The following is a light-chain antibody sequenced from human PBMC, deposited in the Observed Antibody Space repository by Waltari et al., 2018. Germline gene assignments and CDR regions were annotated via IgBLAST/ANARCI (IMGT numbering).Light chain of an antibody. Sequence: DIQMTQSPSSLSASVGDRVTITCRASQSISSYLNWYQQKPGNAPKLLIYAASSLQSGVPSRFSGSGSGTDFTLTISSLQPEDFATYYCQQSYSTPQALTFGGGTKVEIK. J-gene: IGKJ4*01. CDR1: QSISSY. CDR2: AAS. V-gene: IGKV1-39*01. CDR3: QQSYSTPQALT.